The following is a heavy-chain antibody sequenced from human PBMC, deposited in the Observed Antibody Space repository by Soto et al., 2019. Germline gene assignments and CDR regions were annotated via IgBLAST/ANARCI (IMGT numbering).Heavy chain of an antibody. J-gene: IGHJ5*02. CDR3: AKVMVKTWFDP. CDR2: ISGSGGST. V-gene: IGHV3-23*01. Sequence: GGSLRLSCAASGFTFSSYAMSWVRQAPGKGREWVSAISGSGGSTYYADSVKGRFTISRDNSKNTLYLQMNSLRADDTAVYYCAKVMVKTWFDPWGQGTLLTVSS. D-gene: IGHD5-18*01. CDR1: GFTFSSYA.